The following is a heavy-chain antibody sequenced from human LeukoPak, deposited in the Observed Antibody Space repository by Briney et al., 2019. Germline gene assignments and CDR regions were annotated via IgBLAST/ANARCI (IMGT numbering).Heavy chain of an antibody. J-gene: IGHJ6*04. V-gene: IGHV4-39*07. CDR3: ASAGAKDV. CDR1: GGSITNINYY. CDR2: IYYSGST. Sequence: PSETLSLTCTVSGGSITNINYYWGWIRQPPGKGLEWIGSIYYSGSTSYNPSLESRVTMSVDTSKNHFSLKLSSVTAADTAVYYCASAGAKDVWGKGTTVTVSS.